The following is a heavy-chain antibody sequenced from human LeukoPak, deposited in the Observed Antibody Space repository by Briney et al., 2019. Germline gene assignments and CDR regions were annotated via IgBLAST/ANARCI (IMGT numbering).Heavy chain of an antibody. J-gene: IGHJ4*02. CDR3: ARSNRLDYDFWSGYYPFGY. CDR1: GYTFTSYD. D-gene: IGHD3-3*01. V-gene: IGHV1-8*01. CDR2: MNPNSGNT. Sequence: ASVKVSCKASGYTFTSYDINCVRQATGQGLEWMGWMNPNSGNTGYAQKFQGRVTMTRNTSISTAYMELSSLRSEDTAVYYCARSNRLDYDFWSGYYPFGYWGQGTLVIVSS.